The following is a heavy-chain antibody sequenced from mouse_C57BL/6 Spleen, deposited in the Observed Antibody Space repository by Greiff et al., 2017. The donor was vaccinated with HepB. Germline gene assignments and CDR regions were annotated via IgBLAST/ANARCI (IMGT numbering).Heavy chain of an antibody. D-gene: IGHD1-1*01. CDR3: TRRGSYYYGVDY. J-gene: IGHJ2*01. V-gene: IGHV1-15*01. Sequence: VQRVESGAELVRPGASVTLSCKASGYTFTDYEMHWVKQTPVHGLEWIGAIDPETGGTAYNQKFKGKAILTADKSSSTAYMELRSLTSEDSAVYYCTRRGSYYYGVDYWGQGTTLTVSS. CDR1: GYTFTDYE. CDR2: IDPETGGT.